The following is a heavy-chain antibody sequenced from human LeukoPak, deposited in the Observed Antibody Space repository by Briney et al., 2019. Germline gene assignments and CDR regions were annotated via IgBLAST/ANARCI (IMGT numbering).Heavy chain of an antibody. V-gene: IGHV1-18*01. CDR1: GYTFTSYG. CDR3: ARDSCSSTSCYGYYDYVWGSYRYTFDY. CDR2: LSAYNGNT. D-gene: IGHD3-16*02. J-gene: IGHJ4*02. Sequence: ASVKVSCKASGYTFTSYGISWVRQAPGQGLEWMGWLSAYNGNTNYAQKLQGRVTMTTDTSTSTAYMELRGLRSDDTAVYYCARDSCSSTSCYGYYDYVWGSYRYTFDYWGQGTLVTVSS.